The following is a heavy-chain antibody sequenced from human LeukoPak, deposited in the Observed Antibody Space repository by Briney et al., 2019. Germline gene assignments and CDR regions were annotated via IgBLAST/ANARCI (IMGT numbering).Heavy chain of an antibody. D-gene: IGHD4/OR15-4a*01. V-gene: IGHV1-2*02. Sequence: ASVKVSCKASGYTFTGYYMHWVRQAPGQGLEWMGWINPNSGGTNYAQKFQGRVTMTRDTSISTAYMELSRLRSDDTAVYYCARDEMVLRGFDYWGQGTLVTVSS. CDR1: GYTFTGYY. CDR2: INPNSGGT. J-gene: IGHJ4*02. CDR3: ARDEMVLRGFDY.